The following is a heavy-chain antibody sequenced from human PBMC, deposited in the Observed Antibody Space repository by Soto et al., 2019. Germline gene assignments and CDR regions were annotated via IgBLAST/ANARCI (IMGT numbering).Heavy chain of an antibody. CDR2: ISYDGSNK. J-gene: IGHJ5*02. V-gene: IGHV3-30-3*01. Sequence: QVQLVESGGGVVQPGRSLRLSCAASGFTFSSYAMHWVRQAPGKGLEWVAVISYDGSNKYYADSVKGRFTISRDNSKNTLYLQMNSLRAEDTAVYYCARVVSTVNGFDPWGQGTLVTLSS. D-gene: IGHD4-17*01. CDR1: GFTFSSYA. CDR3: ARVVSTVNGFDP.